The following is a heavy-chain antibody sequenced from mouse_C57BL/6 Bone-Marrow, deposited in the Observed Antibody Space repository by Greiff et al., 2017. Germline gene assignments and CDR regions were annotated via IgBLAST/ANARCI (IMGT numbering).Heavy chain of an antibody. Sequence: DVQLQQSGPELVKPGASVKISCKASGYTFTDYYMNWVKQSHGKSLEWIGDINPNNGGTSYNQKFKGKATLTVDKSSSTAYMELRSLTSEDSAVYYCARSRWLLNYWGQGTTLTVSS. CDR2: INPNNGGT. V-gene: IGHV1-26*01. CDR1: GYTFTDYY. J-gene: IGHJ2*01. D-gene: IGHD2-3*01. CDR3: ARSRWLLNY.